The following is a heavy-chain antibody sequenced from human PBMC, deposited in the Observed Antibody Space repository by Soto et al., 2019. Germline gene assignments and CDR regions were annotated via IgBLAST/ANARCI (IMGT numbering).Heavy chain of an antibody. CDR1: RFTFSSYA. CDR2: ISYDGSNK. D-gene: IGHD3-22*01. V-gene: IGHV3-30*18. CDR3: AKDILSDSSGYFDY. Sequence: PGGSLRLSCAASRFTFSSYAMCWVRQAPGKGLEWVAVISYDGSNKYYADSVKGRFTISRDNSKNTLYLQMNSLRAEDTAVYYCAKDILSDSSGYFDYWGQGTLVTVSS. J-gene: IGHJ4*02.